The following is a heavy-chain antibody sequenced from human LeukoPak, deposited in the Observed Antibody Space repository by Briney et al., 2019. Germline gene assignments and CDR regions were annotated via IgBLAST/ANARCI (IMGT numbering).Heavy chain of an antibody. CDR1: GGSISSYY. CDR3: ARDQDVVVPAAYNWFDP. J-gene: IGHJ5*02. V-gene: IGHV4-4*07. CDR2: IYTSGST. Sequence: SETLSLTCTVPGGSISSYYWSWIRQPAGKGLEWIGRIYTSGSTNYNPSLKSRVTMSVDTSKNQFSLKLSSVTAADTAVYYCARDQDVVVPAAYNWFDPWGQGTLVTVSS. D-gene: IGHD2-2*01.